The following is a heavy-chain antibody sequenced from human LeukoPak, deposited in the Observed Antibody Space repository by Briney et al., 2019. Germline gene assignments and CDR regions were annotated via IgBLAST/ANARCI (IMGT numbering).Heavy chain of an antibody. V-gene: IGHV3-74*03. CDR3: VRGSLRLPRSTPDY. CDR1: GFSFTNYW. Sequence: PGGSLRLSCAVSGFSFTNYWMHWVRQDPGEGLVWVSYISSDGSVTKYADSVKGRFTISRDNAVNTLYLQMNSLRVEDTAVYYCVRGSLRLPRSTPDYWGQGTLVTVSS. CDR2: ISSDGSVT. J-gene: IGHJ4*02. D-gene: IGHD2-21*02.